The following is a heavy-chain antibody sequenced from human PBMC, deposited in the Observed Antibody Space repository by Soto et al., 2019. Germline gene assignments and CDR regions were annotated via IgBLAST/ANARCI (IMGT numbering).Heavy chain of an antibody. CDR1: GYTFTGYY. CDR3: ARNYQLLASYYYGMDV. Sequence: ASVKVSCKASGYTFTGYYMHWVRQAPGQGLEWMGWINPNSGGTNYAQKFQGRVTMTRDTSISTAYMELSRLRSDDTAVYYCARNYQLLASYYYGMDVWGQWTTVTVAS. CDR2: INPNSGGT. V-gene: IGHV1-2*02. D-gene: IGHD2-2*01. J-gene: IGHJ6*02.